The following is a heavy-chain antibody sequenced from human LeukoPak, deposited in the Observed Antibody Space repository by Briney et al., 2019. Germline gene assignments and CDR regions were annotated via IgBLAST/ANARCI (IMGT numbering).Heavy chain of an antibody. CDR3: ARVDTAMGPEVVYFDY. D-gene: IGHD5-18*01. V-gene: IGHV4-34*01. CDR2: INHSGST. CDR1: GGSFSGYY. J-gene: IGHJ4*02. Sequence: PSETLSLTCAVYGGSFSGYYWSWIRQPPGKGLEWIGEINHSGSTNYNPSLKSRVTISVDTSKNQFSLKLSSVTAADTAVYYCARVDTAMGPEVVYFDYWGQGTLVTVSS.